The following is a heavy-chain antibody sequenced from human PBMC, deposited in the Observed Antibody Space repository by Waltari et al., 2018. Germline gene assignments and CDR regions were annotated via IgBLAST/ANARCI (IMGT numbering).Heavy chain of an antibody. CDR2: IHYSGST. CDR1: GGSISSYY. J-gene: IGHJ4*02. V-gene: IGHV4-59*01. CDR3: ARRVGEVAVFDY. Sequence: QVQLQESGPGLVKPSETLSLTCTVSGGSISSYYWSWIRQPPGKGLEWIGYIHYSGSTNYNPSLKSGVTISVDASTNQFSLKRSSVTAADTAVYYCARRVGEVAVFDYWGQGTLVTVSS. D-gene: IGHD6-19*01.